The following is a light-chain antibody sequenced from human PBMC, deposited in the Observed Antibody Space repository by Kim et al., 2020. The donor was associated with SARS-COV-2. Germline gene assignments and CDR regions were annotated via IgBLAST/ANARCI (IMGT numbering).Light chain of an antibody. V-gene: IGKV1D-13*01. CDR1: QGIRSA. Sequence: AIQLTQSPSSLSASVGDRVTITCRASQGIRSALAWYQQRPGKAPKVLIYDASSLESGFPSRFSGSGSGKDFTLTISSLQPEDSATYYCQQFNNYPLTFGGGTKVEIK. CDR2: DAS. CDR3: QQFNNYPLT. J-gene: IGKJ4*01.